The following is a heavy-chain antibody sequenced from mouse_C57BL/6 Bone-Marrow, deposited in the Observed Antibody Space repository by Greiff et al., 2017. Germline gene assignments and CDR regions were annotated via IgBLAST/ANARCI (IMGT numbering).Heavy chain of an antibody. D-gene: IGHD2-4*01. V-gene: IGHV14-4*01. CDR2: IDPENGDT. Sequence: EVQLQQSGAELVRPGASVKLSCTASGFNIKDDYMHWVKQRHEQGLEWIGWIDPENGDTEYASKFQGKATITADTSSNTAYLQLSSLTSEATAVYYCSADDYWCAYWGQGTLVTVSA. CDR1: GFNIKDDY. J-gene: IGHJ3*01. CDR3: SADDYWCAY.